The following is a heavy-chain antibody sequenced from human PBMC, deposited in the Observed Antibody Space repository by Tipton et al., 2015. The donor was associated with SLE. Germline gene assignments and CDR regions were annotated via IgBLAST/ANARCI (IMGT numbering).Heavy chain of an antibody. J-gene: IGHJ5*02. V-gene: IGHV4-4*07. CDR1: GGSISSYY. CDR2: IYTSGST. Sequence: LRLSCTVSGGSISSYYWSWIRQPAGKGLEWIGRIYTSGSTNYNPSLKSRVTMSVDTSKNKFSRKLSSVAAADTAAYYCARGGDSTGGFAPWGQGTLVTVSS. D-gene: IGHD3-10*01. CDR3: ARGGDSTGGFAP.